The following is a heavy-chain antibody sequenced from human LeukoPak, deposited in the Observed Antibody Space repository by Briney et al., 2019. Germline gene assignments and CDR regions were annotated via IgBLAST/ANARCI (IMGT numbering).Heavy chain of an antibody. CDR2: INPKNGKT. J-gene: IGHJ4*02. V-gene: IGHV1-8*01. CDR1: GYIFTSYD. Sequence: ASVKVSCKTSGYIFTSYDINWVRQVTGQGLEWVGYINPKNGKTGYAQKFQGRVTMTTDTSTTTAFMELNSLRYDDTAVYYCARKLSGYSSTWYPDYWGQGTLVTVSS. D-gene: IGHD6-13*01. CDR3: ARKLSGYSSTWYPDY.